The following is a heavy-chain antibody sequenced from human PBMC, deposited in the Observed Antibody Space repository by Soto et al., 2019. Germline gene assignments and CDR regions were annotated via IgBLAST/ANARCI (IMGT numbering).Heavy chain of an antibody. D-gene: IGHD1-26*01. Sequence: EVQLVESGGGLVQPGRSLRLSCAASGFTFDDYAMHWVRQAPGKGLEWVSGISWNSGSIGYADSVKGRFTISRDNAKNSLYLQMNSLRAEDTALYYCATAGGGATNSRTQTDYWGQGTLVTVSS. CDR1: GFTFDDYA. V-gene: IGHV3-9*01. CDR3: ATAGGGATNSRTQTDY. J-gene: IGHJ4*02. CDR2: ISWNSGSI.